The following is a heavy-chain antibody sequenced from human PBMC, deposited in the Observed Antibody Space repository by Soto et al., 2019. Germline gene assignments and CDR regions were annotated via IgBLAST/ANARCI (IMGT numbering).Heavy chain of an antibody. V-gene: IGHV5-10-1*01. CDR3: ARSLRRKYNWFDP. J-gene: IGHJ5*02. CDR2: IDPSDSYT. Sequence: ESLKISCKGSGYSLTSYWISWVRQMPGKGLEWMGRIDPSDSYTNYSPSFQGHVTISADKSISTAYLQWSSLKASDTAMYYCARSLRRKYNWFDPWGQGTLVTVSS. CDR1: GYSLTSYW.